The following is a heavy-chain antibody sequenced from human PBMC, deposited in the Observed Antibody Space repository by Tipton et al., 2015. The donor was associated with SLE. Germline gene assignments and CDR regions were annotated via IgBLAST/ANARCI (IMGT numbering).Heavy chain of an antibody. V-gene: IGHV4-59*01. J-gene: IGHJ6*02. CDR2: IYYSGST. Sequence: LRLSCTVSGGSISSYYWSWIRQPPGKGLVWIGYIYYSGSTNYNPSLKSRVTISVDTSKNQFSLKLSSVTAADTAVYYCASLYDSGGMDVWGQGTTVTVP. CDR1: GGSISSYY. D-gene: IGHD3-10*01. CDR3: ASLYDSGGMDV.